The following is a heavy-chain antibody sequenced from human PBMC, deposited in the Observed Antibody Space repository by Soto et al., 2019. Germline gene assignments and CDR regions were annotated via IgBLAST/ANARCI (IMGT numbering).Heavy chain of an antibody. Sequence: SETLSLTCTVSNGSVSSGNYLWSWIRQPPGKGLEWIGNMYYSGSTNYNPSLKSRVTISVDTSKNQFSLKLSSVTAADTAVYYCAREIKPPYYYDSSGFRPSFFDPWGQGTLVTVSS. CDR2: MYYSGST. J-gene: IGHJ5*02. D-gene: IGHD3-22*01. CDR3: AREIKPPYYYDSSGFRPSFFDP. CDR1: NGSVSSGNYL. V-gene: IGHV4-61*01.